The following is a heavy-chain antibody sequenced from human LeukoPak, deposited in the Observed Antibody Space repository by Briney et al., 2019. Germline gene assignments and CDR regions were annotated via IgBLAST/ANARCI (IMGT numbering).Heavy chain of an antibody. D-gene: IGHD5-12*01. J-gene: IGHJ4*02. CDR3: AKPPYSGYDWELFDY. CDR1: GFTFSSYA. Sequence: GGSLRLSCAASGFTFSSYAMSWVRQAPGKGLEWVSAISGSGGSTYYADSVKGRFTISRDNSKNTLYLQMNSLRAEDTAVYYCAKPPYSGYDWELFDYWGQGTLVTVSS. V-gene: IGHV3-23*01. CDR2: ISGSGGST.